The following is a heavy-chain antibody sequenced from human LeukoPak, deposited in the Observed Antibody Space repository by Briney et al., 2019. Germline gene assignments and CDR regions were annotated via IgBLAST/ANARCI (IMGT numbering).Heavy chain of an antibody. CDR2: IIPILGIA. CDR3: ARRPHYYDSSGYSY. CDR1: GGTFSSYA. J-gene: IGHJ4*02. Sequence: ASVKVSCKASGGTFSSYAIIWVRQAPGQGLEWMGRIIPILGIANYAQKFQGRVTITADKSTSTAYMELSSLRSEDTAVYYCARRPHYYDSSGYSYWGQGTLVTVSS. D-gene: IGHD3-22*01. V-gene: IGHV1-69*04.